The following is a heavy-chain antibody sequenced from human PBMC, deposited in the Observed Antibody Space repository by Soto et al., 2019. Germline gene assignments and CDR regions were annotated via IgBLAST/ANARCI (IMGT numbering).Heavy chain of an antibody. Sequence: SETLSLTCTVSGGSISSYYWSWIRQPPGKGLEWIGYIYYSGSTNYNPSLKSRVTISVDTSKNQFSLKLSSVTAADTAVYYCAHRSRSSSSAGYGMDVWGQGTTVTVSS. V-gene: IGHV4-59*01. J-gene: IGHJ6*02. CDR1: GGSISSYY. CDR3: AHRSRSSSSAGYGMDV. CDR2: IYYSGST. D-gene: IGHD6-6*01.